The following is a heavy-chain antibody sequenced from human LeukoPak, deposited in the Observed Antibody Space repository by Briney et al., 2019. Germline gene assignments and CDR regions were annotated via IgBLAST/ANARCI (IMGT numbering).Heavy chain of an antibody. J-gene: IGHJ4*02. CDR3: ASGYMYYYDSSGYSFDY. CDR2: INHSGST. V-gene: IGHV4-34*01. CDR1: GGSFSGYY. D-gene: IGHD3-22*01. Sequence: SETLSLTCAVYGGSFSGYYWSWIRQPPGKGLEWIGEINHSGSTNYNPSLKSRVTISVDTSKNQFSLKLSSVTAADTAVYYCASGYMYYYDSSGYSFDYWGQGTLVTVPS.